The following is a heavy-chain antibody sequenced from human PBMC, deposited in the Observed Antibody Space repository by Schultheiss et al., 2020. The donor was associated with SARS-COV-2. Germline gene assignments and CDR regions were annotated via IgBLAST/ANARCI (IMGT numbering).Heavy chain of an antibody. Sequence: SETLSLTCTVSGGSISSGSYYWSWIRQPPGKGLEWIGEINHSGSTNYNPSLKSRVTISVDTSKNQFSLKLSSVTAADTAVYYCARDYRDSSSWYYYYGMDVWGQGTTVTVSS. CDR1: GGSISSGSYY. V-gene: IGHV4-39*07. J-gene: IGHJ6*02. D-gene: IGHD6-13*01. CDR2: INHSGST. CDR3: ARDYRDSSSWYYYYGMDV.